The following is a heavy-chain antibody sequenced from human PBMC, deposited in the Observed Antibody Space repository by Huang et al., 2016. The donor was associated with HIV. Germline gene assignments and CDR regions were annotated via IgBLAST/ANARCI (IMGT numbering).Heavy chain of an antibody. CDR1: GYSFASYD. Sequence: QVQLVQSGAEVRKPGASVKVSCEASGYSFASYDINWVRQATGQGLEWMGWMNPNSGNTGYAQKFQGRVTTRNTSISTAYMELSSLRSEDMAKYFCVRGWYIAALPYFDYWGQGTLVTVSS. J-gene: IGHJ4*02. D-gene: IGHD6-6*01. CDR2: MNPNSGNT. V-gene: IGHV1-8*01. CDR3: VRGWYIAALPYFDY.